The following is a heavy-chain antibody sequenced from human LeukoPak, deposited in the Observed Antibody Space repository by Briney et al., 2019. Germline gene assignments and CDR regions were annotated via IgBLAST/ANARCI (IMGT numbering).Heavy chain of an antibody. CDR3: ARHKRGFDY. Sequence: PSETLSLTCAVYGGSFSGYYWSWIRQPPGKGLEWIGEINHSGSTNYNPSLKSRVTISVDTSKNQFSLKLSSVTAADTAVYYCARHKRGFDYWGQGTLVTVSS. CDR1: GGSFSGYY. J-gene: IGHJ4*02. CDR2: INHSGST. V-gene: IGHV4-34*01. D-gene: IGHD3-10*01.